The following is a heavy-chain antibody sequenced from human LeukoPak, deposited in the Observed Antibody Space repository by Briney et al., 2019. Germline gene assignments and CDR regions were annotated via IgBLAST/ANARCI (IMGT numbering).Heavy chain of an antibody. J-gene: IGHJ6*03. CDR2: IYYSGST. CDR1: GGSISSYY. CDR3: ARGGVGGSYYYYYYYMDV. Sequence: SETLSLTCTVSGGSISSYYWSWIRQPPGKGLEWIGYIYYSGSTNYNPSLKSRVTISVDTSKNQFSLKLSSVTAADTAVYYCARGGVGGSYYYYYYYMDVWGKGTTVTVSS. D-gene: IGHD1-26*01. V-gene: IGHV4-59*12.